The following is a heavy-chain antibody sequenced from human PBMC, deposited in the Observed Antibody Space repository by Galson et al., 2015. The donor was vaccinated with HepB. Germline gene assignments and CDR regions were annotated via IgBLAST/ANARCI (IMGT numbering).Heavy chain of an antibody. CDR3: AQYKRSISARHASYYDHGMGV. V-gene: IGHV3-30*03. CDR2: VSYDGSNK. Sequence: SLRLSCAASGLIFSEYSMHWVRQAPGKGLEWVAVVSYDGSNKNYADSVKGRFTISRDNSKNTLFLQMQSLSGEDTAVYYCAQYKRSISARHASYYDHGMGVWGQGTPVTVSS. J-gene: IGHJ6*02. D-gene: IGHD3-16*01. CDR1: GLIFSEYS.